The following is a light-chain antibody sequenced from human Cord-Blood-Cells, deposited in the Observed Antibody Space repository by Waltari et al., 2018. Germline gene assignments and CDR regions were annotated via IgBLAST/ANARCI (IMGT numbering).Light chain of an antibody. V-gene: IGKV4-1*01. CDR3: QQYYSTPT. Sequence: DIVMTQSPDSLAVSLGERATINCKSSQSVLYSSNNKNYLAWYLQKPGQPPKLLIYWASTRESGVPDRFSGSGSGTDFTLTISSLQAEDVAVYYCQQYYSTPTFGPGTKVDIK. J-gene: IGKJ3*01. CDR2: WAS. CDR1: QSVLYSSNNKNY.